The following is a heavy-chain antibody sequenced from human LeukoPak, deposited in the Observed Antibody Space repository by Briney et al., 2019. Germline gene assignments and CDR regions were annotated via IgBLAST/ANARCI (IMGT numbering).Heavy chain of an antibody. CDR3: ARGRARIAARRGNWFDP. J-gene: IGHJ5*02. CDR1: GYTFTSYD. CDR2: MNPNSGNT. D-gene: IGHD6-6*01. V-gene: IGHV1-8*01. Sequence: ASVKVSCKASGYTFTSYDINWVRQATGQGLEWMGWMNPNSGNTGYAQKFQGRVTMTRNTSISTAYMELSSLRSEDTAVYYCARGRARIAARRGNWFDPWGQGTLVTVSS.